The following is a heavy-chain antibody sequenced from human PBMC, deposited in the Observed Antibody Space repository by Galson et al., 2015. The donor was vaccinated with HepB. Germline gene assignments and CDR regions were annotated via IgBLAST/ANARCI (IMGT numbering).Heavy chain of an antibody. CDR3: ARDPAIASSSRTGEAFDF. CDR1: GYSFRDYG. CDR2: VSGYNGNT. D-gene: IGHD1-1*01. J-gene: IGHJ3*01. V-gene: IGHV1-18*01. Sequence: SVKVSCKASGYSFRDYGISWVRQAPGQGLEWMGWVSGYNGNTQYAEELQGRVFMTTDTPTTTVYMELRSLDSDDTAVYDCARDPAIASSSRTGEAFDFWGQGTLVTVSS.